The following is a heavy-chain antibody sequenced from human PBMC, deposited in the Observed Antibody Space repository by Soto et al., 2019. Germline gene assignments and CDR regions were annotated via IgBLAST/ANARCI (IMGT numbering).Heavy chain of an antibody. J-gene: IGHJ6*02. D-gene: IGHD3-10*01. CDR3: ARVRITMVRGVIYGMDV. CDR2: IYYSGST. V-gene: IGHV4-61*01. Sequence: QVQLQESGPGLVKPSETLSLTCTVSGGSVSSGSYYWSWIRQPPGKGLEWIGYIYYSGSTNYNPSLKSRVTISVDTSKNHFSLKLSSVTAADTAVYYCARVRITMVRGVIYGMDVWGQGTTVTVSS. CDR1: GGSVSSGSYY.